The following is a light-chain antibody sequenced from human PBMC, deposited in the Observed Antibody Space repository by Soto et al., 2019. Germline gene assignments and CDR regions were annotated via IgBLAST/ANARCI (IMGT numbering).Light chain of an antibody. J-gene: IGKJ1*01. CDR1: KSFLYSSNNKTN. V-gene: IGKV4-1*01. Sequence: DIVMTQFQDPRALSLAGRATINSRSSKSFLYSSNNKTNLAWYRQKPGQPPKLFISWASTRESGVPDRFSGSGSGTDFTLTINSLQAEDVAVYSCQQYYSSPSTFGQGTKVEIK. CDR2: WAS. CDR3: QQYYSSPST.